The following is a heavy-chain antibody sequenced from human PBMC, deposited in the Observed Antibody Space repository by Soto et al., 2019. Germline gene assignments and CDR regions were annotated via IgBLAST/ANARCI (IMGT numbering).Heavy chain of an antibody. J-gene: IGHJ5*02. CDR2: INPSGGST. CDR3: AREGRRDGYTVGDGWFDP. CDR1: GYTFTSYY. V-gene: IGHV1-46*01. Sequence: QVQLVQSGAEVKKPGASVKVSCKASGYTFTSYYMHWVRQAPGQGLEWMGIINPSGGSTSYAQKFQGRVTMTRDTSTSTVYMELSSLRSEDTAVYYCAREGRRDGYTVGDGWFDPWGQGTLVTVSS. D-gene: IGHD5-12*01.